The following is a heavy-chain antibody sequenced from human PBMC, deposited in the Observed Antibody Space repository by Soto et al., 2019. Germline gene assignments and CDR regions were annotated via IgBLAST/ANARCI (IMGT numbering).Heavy chain of an antibody. CDR2: IYYSGST. V-gene: IGHV4-59*01. D-gene: IGHD4-4*01. CDR1: GGSISSYY. J-gene: IGHJ6*03. CDR3: AREVAAVTYHYYYYMDV. Sequence: SETLSLTCTVSGGSISSYYWSWIRQPPGKGLEWIGYIYYSGSTNYNPSLKSRVTISVDTSKNQFSLKLSSVTAADTAVYYCAREVAAVTYHYYYYMDVWGKGTTVTVSS.